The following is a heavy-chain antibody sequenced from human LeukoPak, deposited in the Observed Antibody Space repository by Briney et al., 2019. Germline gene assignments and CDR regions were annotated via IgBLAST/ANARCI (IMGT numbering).Heavy chain of an antibody. V-gene: IGHV4-31*02. J-gene: IGHJ4*02. CDR1: GGSISRGGSY. D-gene: IGHD3-22*01. CDR3: ARDTSGHYVYEE. Sequence: SETLSLTCTVSGGSISRGGSYWSWIRQHPGKSLEWIGYIYSSRRTYYNPSLKSRIDMAVDTSRNQFSLNLRSVSAADTAVYYCARDTSGHYVYEEWGQGALVTVSS. CDR2: IYSSRRT.